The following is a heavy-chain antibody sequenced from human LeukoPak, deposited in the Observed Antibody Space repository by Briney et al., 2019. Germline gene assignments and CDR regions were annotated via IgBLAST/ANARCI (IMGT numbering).Heavy chain of an antibody. Sequence: GRSLRLSCAASGFTFSSYAMSWVRQAPGKGLEWVSAISGSGGSTYYADSVKGRFTISRDNSKNTLYLQMNSLRGEDTAVYYCAKVGSSGYYEPFDYWGPGTLVTVSS. CDR3: AKVGSSGYYEPFDY. CDR2: ISGSGGST. D-gene: IGHD3-22*01. V-gene: IGHV3-23*01. CDR1: GFTFSSYA. J-gene: IGHJ4*02.